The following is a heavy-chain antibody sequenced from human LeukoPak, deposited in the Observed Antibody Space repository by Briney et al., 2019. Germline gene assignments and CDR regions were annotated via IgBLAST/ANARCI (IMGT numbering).Heavy chain of an antibody. Sequence: GGSLRLSCAASGFTFSSYSMNWVRQAPGKGLEWVSSISSSSSYIYYADSVKGRFTISRDDAKNSLYLQMNSLRAEDTAVYYCARGAAAAPPGDWSFDIWGQGTMVTVSS. CDR1: GFTFSSYS. CDR2: ISSSSSYI. V-gene: IGHV3-21*01. J-gene: IGHJ3*02. D-gene: IGHD6-13*01. CDR3: ARGAAAAPPGDWSFDI.